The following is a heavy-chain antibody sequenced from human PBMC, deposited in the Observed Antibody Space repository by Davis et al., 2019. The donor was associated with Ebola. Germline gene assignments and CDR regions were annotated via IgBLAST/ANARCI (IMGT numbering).Heavy chain of an antibody. V-gene: IGHV3-30*02. CDR1: GFTFSNAW. Sequence: GGSLRLSCAASGFTFSNAWMSWVRQAPGKGLEWVAFIRYDGSNKYYADSVKGRFTISRDNSKNTLYLQMNSLRAEDTAIYYCAKERMTYQLLSNWFDPWGQGTLVTVSS. D-gene: IGHD2-2*01. CDR2: IRYDGSNK. J-gene: IGHJ5*02. CDR3: AKERMTYQLLSNWFDP.